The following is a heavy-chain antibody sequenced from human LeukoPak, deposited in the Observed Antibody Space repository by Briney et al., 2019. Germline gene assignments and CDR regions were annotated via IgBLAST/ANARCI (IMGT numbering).Heavy chain of an antibody. D-gene: IGHD1-1*01. J-gene: IGHJ4*02. V-gene: IGHV3-23*01. CDR2: ISARDGRT. CDR3: AKDRNDWKQGIDS. Sequence: QPGGSLRLSCAASEFSFSTYWMSWVRQAPGKGLEWVSIISARDGRTYYADSVKGRFTISRDNSKNTLYLQMNSLRVEDTAVYYCAKDRNDWKQGIDSWGQGTLVTVSA. CDR1: EFSFSTYW.